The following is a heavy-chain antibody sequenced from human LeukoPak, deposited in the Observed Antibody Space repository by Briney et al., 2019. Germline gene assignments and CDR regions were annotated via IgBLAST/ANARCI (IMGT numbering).Heavy chain of an antibody. CDR1: LDSTTSNF. J-gene: IGHJ5*02. Sequence: PSETLSLTCTVSLDSTTSNFWSRVRQPPGKGLEWIGEIHRSGSPNYNPSLQSRVTISIDRSRNQIALELSSVTAADTAVYYCAREIVVGSTLWVDPWGQGTLVTVSS. D-gene: IGHD2/OR15-2a*01. CDR3: AREIVVGSTLWVDP. CDR2: IHRSGSP. V-gene: IGHV4-4*02.